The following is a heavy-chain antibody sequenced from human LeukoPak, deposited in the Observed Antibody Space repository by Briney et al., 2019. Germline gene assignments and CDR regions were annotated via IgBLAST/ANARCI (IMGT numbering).Heavy chain of an antibody. CDR2: ISYDGSNK. V-gene: IGHV3-30*03. CDR1: GFTFSSYG. Sequence: GGSLRLSCAASGFTFSSYGMHWVRQAPGKGLEWVAVISYDGSNKYYADSVKGRFTISRDNSKNTLYLQMNSLRAEDTAFYYCARAGYSSSWLFGWGQGTLVTVSS. CDR3: ARAGYSSSWLFG. D-gene: IGHD6-13*01. J-gene: IGHJ4*02.